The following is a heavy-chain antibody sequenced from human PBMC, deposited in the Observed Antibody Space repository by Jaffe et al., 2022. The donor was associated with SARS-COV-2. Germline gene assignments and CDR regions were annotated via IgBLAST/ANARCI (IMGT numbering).Heavy chain of an antibody. Sequence: EVQLVQPGAEVKKPGDFLRISCKASGYTFSIYWIAWVRQMPGKGLEWMGVIYPRDSDTIYSPSFQGQVTISADTSITTAYLQWSSLKASDTAMYYCVRRAGDGTQNFDFWGQGTLLTVSS. J-gene: IGHJ4*02. D-gene: IGHD4-17*01. V-gene: IGHV5-51*01. CDR1: GYTFSIYW. CDR3: VRRAGDGTQNFDF. CDR2: IYPRDSDT.